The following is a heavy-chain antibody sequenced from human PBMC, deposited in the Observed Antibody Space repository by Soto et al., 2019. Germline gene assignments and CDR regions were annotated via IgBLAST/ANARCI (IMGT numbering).Heavy chain of an antibody. CDR1: GFTFSSYA. Sequence: GGSLRLSYAASGFTFSSYAMSWVRQATGKGLEWVSAISGSGGSTYYADSVKGRFTISRDNSKNTLYLQMNSRRAEDTAVYYCAKEDDYMWGSYRHNPMDVWGKGTTVTVSS. D-gene: IGHD3-16*02. CDR3: AKEDDYMWGSYRHNPMDV. J-gene: IGHJ6*04. V-gene: IGHV3-23*01. CDR2: ISGSGGST.